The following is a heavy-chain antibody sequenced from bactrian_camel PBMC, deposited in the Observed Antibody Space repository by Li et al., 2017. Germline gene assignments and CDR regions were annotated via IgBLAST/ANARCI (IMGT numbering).Heavy chain of an antibody. J-gene: IGHJ4*01. D-gene: IGHD2*01. CDR2: IYTRDQSA. Sequence: HVQLVESGGGWVQAGGSQILSCTASGITFDDDDMGWIRQAPGKEREGVALIYTRDQSAYYLDSVKGRFTVSLDNAKNTLCLQMNSLRPEDTAMYYCAASLGKTYCSEAYFLSRLRPNFGFMGQGTQVTVS. V-gene: IGHV3S63*01. CDR1: GITFDDDD.